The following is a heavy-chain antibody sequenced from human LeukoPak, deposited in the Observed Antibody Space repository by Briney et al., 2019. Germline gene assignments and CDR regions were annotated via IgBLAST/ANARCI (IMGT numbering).Heavy chain of an antibody. V-gene: IGHV1-46*01. CDR1: GYTFTGYY. CDR2: INPSGGST. D-gene: IGHD3-16*02. J-gene: IGHJ4*02. Sequence: GASVKVSCKASGYTFTGYYMHWVRQAPGQGLEWMGIINPSGGSTSYAQKFQGRVTMTRDTSTSTAYMELSSLRSEDTAVYYCAKATFGGVIVDYWGQGTLVTVSS. CDR3: AKATFGGVIVDY.